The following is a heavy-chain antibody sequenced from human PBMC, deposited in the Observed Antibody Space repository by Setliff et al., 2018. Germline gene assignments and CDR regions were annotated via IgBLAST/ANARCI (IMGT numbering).Heavy chain of an antibody. D-gene: IGHD2-8*01. J-gene: IGHJ6*03. CDR3: AREDGPNYYYYYMDI. CDR2: IQTSGTT. V-gene: IGHV4-61*09. CDR1: GGSISSGNYY. Sequence: TLSLTCTVSGGSISSGNYYWSWIRQPAGKGLEWIGHIQTSGTTNYNPPLKSRVTISVDTSKNQFSLKLSAVTAADTAVYFCAREDGPNYYYYYMDILGKGTTVTVSS.